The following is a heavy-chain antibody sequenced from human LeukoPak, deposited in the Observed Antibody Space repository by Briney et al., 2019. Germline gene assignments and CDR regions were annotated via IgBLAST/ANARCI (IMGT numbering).Heavy chain of an antibody. CDR1: GFTFSSYS. V-gene: IGHV3-48*01. CDR2: ISSSSSTI. Sequence: GGSLRLSCAASGFTFSSYSMNWVRQAPGKGLEWVSYISSSSSTIYYADSVKGRFTISRDNAKNSLYLQMNSLRAEDTAVYYCARAVDQPEYCSGGSCYLHSYYYYMDVWGKGTTVTISS. J-gene: IGHJ6*03. D-gene: IGHD2-15*01. CDR3: ARAVDQPEYCSGGSCYLHSYYYYMDV.